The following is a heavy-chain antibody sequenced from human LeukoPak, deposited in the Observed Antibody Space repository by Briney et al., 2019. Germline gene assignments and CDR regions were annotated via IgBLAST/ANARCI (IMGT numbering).Heavy chain of an antibody. CDR1: GGSISSSSYY. J-gene: IGHJ4*02. Sequence: SETLSLTCTVSGGSISSSSYYWGWIRQPPGKGLEWIGSIYYSGSTYYNPSLKSRVTISVDTSKNQFSLKLSSVTAADTAVYYCARSFSWIQLWVPPYFDYWGQGTLVTVSS. CDR2: IYYSGST. CDR3: ARSFSWIQLWVPPYFDY. V-gene: IGHV4-39*07. D-gene: IGHD5-18*01.